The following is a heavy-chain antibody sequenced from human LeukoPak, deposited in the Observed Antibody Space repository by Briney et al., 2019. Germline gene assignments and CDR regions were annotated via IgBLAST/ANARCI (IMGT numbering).Heavy chain of an antibody. J-gene: IGHJ4*02. D-gene: IGHD1-26*01. V-gene: IGHV3-74*01. CDR2: INLDGRST. CDR3: ARSVGGTPGY. CDR1: GFSFSNYW. Sequence: GGSLRLSCAASGFSFSNYWMHWVRHAPGKGLVWLSRINLDGRSTTYADSVKGRFTISRDNAKDTLYLQMNSLRAEDTAVYYCARSVGGTPGYWGQGTLVTVSS.